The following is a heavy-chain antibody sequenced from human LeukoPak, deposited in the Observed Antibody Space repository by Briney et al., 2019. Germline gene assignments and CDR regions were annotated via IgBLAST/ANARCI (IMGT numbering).Heavy chain of an antibody. J-gene: IGHJ4*02. CDR2: ISSSVSTI. Sequence: GGSLRLSCAASGFTFSDYYMSWIRQAPGKGLEWISYISSSVSTIYYADSVKGRFTISRDNAKNSLYLQMNSLRAEDTAVYYCARDVSYGYGVDYWGQGTLVTVSS. D-gene: IGHD5-18*01. CDR3: ARDVSYGYGVDY. CDR1: GFTFSDYY. V-gene: IGHV3-11*01.